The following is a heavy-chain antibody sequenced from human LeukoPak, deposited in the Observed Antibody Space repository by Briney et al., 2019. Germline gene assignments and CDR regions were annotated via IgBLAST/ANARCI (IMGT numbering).Heavy chain of an antibody. V-gene: IGHV3-21*01. CDR3: ARDISPMIVGVMGSPFGY. CDR2: ISSSSSYI. D-gene: IGHD3-22*01. CDR1: GFTFSSYS. Sequence: PGGSLRVSCAASGFTFSSYSMNWVRQAPGKGLEWVSSISSSSSYIYYADKVKGRFTISRDNAKNSLYLQMNSLRAEDTAVYYCARDISPMIVGVMGSPFGYWGQGTLVTVSS. J-gene: IGHJ4*02.